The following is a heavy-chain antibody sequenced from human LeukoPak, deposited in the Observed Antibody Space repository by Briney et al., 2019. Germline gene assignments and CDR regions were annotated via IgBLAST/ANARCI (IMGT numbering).Heavy chain of an antibody. D-gene: IGHD2-15*01. CDR2: IYYSGST. J-gene: IGHJ3*01. V-gene: IGHV4-39*07. CDR3: ARALVVAATGGFDY. CDR1: GGSISSSSYY. Sequence: SETLSLTCTVSGGSISSSSYYWGWIRQPPGKGLEWIGSIYYSGSTYYNPSLKSRVTISVDTSKNQFSLKLSSVTAADTAVYYCARALVVAATGGFDYWGQGTKVTVSS.